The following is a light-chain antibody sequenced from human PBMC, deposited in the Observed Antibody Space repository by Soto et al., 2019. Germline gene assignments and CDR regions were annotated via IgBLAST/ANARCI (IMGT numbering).Light chain of an antibody. V-gene: IGLV2-11*01. Sequence: QSALTQPRSVSGSPGQSVTISCTGTSSDVGDYNYVSWYQQYPGKAPKLVIYDVSNRPLGVSNRFSGSKSGNTASLTISGLQAEDEADYYCCSSTSSSPYVFGTGTKVTVL. CDR3: CSSTSSSPYV. CDR1: SSDVGDYNY. CDR2: DVS. J-gene: IGLJ1*01.